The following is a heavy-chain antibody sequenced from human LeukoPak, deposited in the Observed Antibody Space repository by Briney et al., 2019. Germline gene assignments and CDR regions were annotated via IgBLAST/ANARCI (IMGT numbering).Heavy chain of an antibody. V-gene: IGHV3-48*04. Sequence: GGSLRLSCAASGFTFSSYSMNWVRQAPGKGLEWVSYISSSSSTIYYADSVKGRFTISRDNAKNSLYLQMNSLRAEDTAVYYCARDKTTVVTPYDYWGQGTLVTVSS. J-gene: IGHJ4*02. CDR3: ARDKTTVVTPYDY. CDR1: GFTFSSYS. CDR2: ISSSSSTI. D-gene: IGHD4-23*01.